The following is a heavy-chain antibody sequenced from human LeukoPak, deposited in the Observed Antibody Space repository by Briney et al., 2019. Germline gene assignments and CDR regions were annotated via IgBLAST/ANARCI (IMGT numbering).Heavy chain of an antibody. D-gene: IGHD3-16*02. V-gene: IGHV3-7*01. CDR1: GLTFSSYW. CDR3: ARDLYDYVWGSYRTYYFDY. J-gene: IGHJ4*02. CDR2: IKQDGSEK. Sequence: GGSLRLSCAASGLTFSSYWMSWVRQAPGKGLEWVANIKQDGSEKYYVDSVKGRFTISRDNAKNSLYLQMNSLRAEDTAVYYCARDLYDYVWGSYRTYYFDYWGQGTLVTVSS.